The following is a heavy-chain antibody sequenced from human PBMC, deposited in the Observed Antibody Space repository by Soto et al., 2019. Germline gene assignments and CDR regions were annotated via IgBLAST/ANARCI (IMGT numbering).Heavy chain of an antibody. CDR1: GYTFTSYD. CDR3: AREAGMVRGVIIPDFDY. J-gene: IGHJ4*02. D-gene: IGHD3-10*01. Sequence: ASVKGSCKASGYTFTSYDINWVRQATGQGLEWMGWMNPNSGNTGYAQKFQGRVTMTRNTSISTAYMELSSLRSEDTAVYYCAREAGMVRGVIIPDFDYWGRGTLVTVSS. CDR2: MNPNSGNT. V-gene: IGHV1-8*01.